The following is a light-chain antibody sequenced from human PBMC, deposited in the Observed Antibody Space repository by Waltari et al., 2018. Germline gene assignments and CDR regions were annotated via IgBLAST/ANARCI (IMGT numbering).Light chain of an antibody. CDR3: QQYNNWPPLYT. CDR1: QSISTN. J-gene: IGKJ2*01. Sequence: EIVMTPSPATLSMSPGERATLSCRASQSISTNLTRYQQRPGQAPGLLIYDTSTSATGIPVKCSGSGSGTEFTLTISDLQPEDFAVYYCQQYNNWPPLYTFGQGTKLDIK. V-gene: IGKV3-15*01. CDR2: DTS.